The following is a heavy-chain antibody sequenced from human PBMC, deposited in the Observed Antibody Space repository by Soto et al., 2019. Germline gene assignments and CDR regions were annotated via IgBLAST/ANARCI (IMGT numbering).Heavy chain of an antibody. Sequence: QVQLQESGPGLVKPSQTLSLTCTVSGGSISSGGYYWSWIRQHPGKGLEWIGYIYYSGSTYYNPSLKSRVTISVDTAKNQFSLKLSSVTAADTAVYYCARGSVVAATLFDYWGQGTLVTVSS. J-gene: IGHJ4*02. CDR1: GGSISSGGYY. CDR2: IYYSGST. V-gene: IGHV4-31*03. CDR3: ARGSVVAATLFDY. D-gene: IGHD2-15*01.